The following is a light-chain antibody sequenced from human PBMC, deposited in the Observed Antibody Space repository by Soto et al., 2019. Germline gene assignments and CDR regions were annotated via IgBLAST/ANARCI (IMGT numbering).Light chain of an antibody. V-gene: IGKV3-20*01. CDR1: QSVSSNY. J-gene: IGKJ5*01. CDR3: QQDGSSLMT. Sequence: EIVLSNSPGTLSLSTGERATLSCRASQSVSSNYLAWYQQKPGQAPRLLIYGASSRATGIPDRFSGSGSGTDFTLTISRLEPEDFAVYYCQQDGSSLMTFGQGTRLEF. CDR2: GAS.